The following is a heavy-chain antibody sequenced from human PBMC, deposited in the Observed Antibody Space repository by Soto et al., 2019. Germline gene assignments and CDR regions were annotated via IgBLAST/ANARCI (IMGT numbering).Heavy chain of an antibody. CDR2: FYYSGST. V-gene: IGHV4-30-4*01. J-gene: IGHJ4*02. D-gene: IGHD4-17*01. CDR1: GGSFICRDCY. Sequence: KTSETLSLTCTVSGGSFICRDCYWIWIRQPPGKGLEWIGYFYYSGSTYYNPSLRSRVSISVDTAKNNFSVKLSSVTVADTAVYYCARAYGDYAHFDSWGQGTLVTVSS. CDR3: ARAYGDYAHFDS.